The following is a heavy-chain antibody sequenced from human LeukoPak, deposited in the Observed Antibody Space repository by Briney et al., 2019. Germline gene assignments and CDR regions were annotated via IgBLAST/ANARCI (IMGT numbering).Heavy chain of an antibody. D-gene: IGHD3-22*01. CDR1: GFTFSSYA. CDR3: ARDGDSSGYGNWFDP. V-gene: IGHV3-30-3*01. CDR2: ISYDGSNK. Sequence: GGSLRLSCAASGFTFSSYAMHWVRQAPGKGLEWVAVISYDGSNKYYADSVKGRFTISRDNSKSTLYLQMNSLRAEDTAVYYCARDGDSSGYGNWFDPWGQGTLVTVSS. J-gene: IGHJ5*02.